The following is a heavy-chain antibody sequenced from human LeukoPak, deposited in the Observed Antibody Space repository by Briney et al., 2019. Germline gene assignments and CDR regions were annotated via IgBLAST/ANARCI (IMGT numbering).Heavy chain of an antibody. CDR1: GGTFSSYA. D-gene: IGHD3-10*01. V-gene: IGHV1-69*13. CDR3: ARDPYYYGSGSYYNGDY. Sequence: GASVTVSCKASGGTFSSYAISWVRQAPGQGLEWMGGIIPIFGTANYAQKFQGRVTITADESTSTAYMELSSLRSEDTAVYYCARDPYYYGSGSYYNGDYWGQGTLVTVSS. CDR2: IIPIFGTA. J-gene: IGHJ4*02.